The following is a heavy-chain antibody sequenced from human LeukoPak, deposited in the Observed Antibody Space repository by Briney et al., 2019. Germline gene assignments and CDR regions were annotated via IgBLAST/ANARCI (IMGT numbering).Heavy chain of an antibody. V-gene: IGHV3-30-3*01. D-gene: IGHD4-17*01. Sequence: GGSLRLSCAASGFTFSSYAMHWVRQAPGKGLEWVAVISYDGSNKYYADSVKGRFTISRDNSKNTLYLQMGSLRAEDMAVYYCARDEGDYIYYYYGMDVWGQGTTVTVSS. J-gene: IGHJ6*02. CDR2: ISYDGSNK. CDR3: ARDEGDYIYYYYGMDV. CDR1: GFTFSSYA.